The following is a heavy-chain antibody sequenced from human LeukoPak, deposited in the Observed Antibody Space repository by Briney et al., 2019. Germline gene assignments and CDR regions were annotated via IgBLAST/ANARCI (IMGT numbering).Heavy chain of an antibody. J-gene: IGHJ4*02. CDR1: GGTFSSYA. V-gene: IGHV1-69*13. D-gene: IGHD1-26*01. CDR3: ARDVGATKVGTGGYFDY. Sequence: APVKVSCKASGGTFSSYAISWVRQAPGQGLEWMGGIIPIFGTANYAQKFQGRVTITADESTSTAYMELSSLRSEDTAVYYCARDVGATKVGTGGYFDYWGQGTLVTVSS. CDR2: IIPIFGTA.